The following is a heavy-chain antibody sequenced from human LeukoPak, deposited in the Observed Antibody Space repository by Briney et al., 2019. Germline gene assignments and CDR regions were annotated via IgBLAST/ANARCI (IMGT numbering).Heavy chain of an antibody. J-gene: IGHJ4*02. D-gene: IGHD3-10*01. CDR2: ISDYNGNT. Sequence: ASVTVSCKASGYTFTSYGISWVRQAPGPGLEWMGWISDYNGNTNYAQKLQGKGTMTTDTSTSTAYMELRSLRSDDTAIYDCASLGGYYGSWRYPDYWGQGTPVTVSS. V-gene: IGHV1-18*01. CDR1: GYTFTSYG. CDR3: ASLGGYYGSWRYPDY.